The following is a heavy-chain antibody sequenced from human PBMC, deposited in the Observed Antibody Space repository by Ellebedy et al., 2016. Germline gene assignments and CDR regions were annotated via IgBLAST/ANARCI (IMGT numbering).Heavy chain of an antibody. V-gene: IGHV3-30*18. Sequence: GGSLRLSXAASGFTFSSYGMHWVRQAPGKGLEWVAVISYDGSNKYYADSVKGRFTISRDNSKNTLYLQMNSLRAEDTAVYYCAKAYDDYYGSGSYNLPLGYWGQGTLVTVSS. CDR3: AKAYDDYYGSGSYNLPLGY. CDR2: ISYDGSNK. J-gene: IGHJ4*02. D-gene: IGHD3-10*01. CDR1: GFTFSSYG.